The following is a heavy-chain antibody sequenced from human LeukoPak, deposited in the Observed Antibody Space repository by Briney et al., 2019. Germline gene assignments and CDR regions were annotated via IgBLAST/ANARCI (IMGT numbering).Heavy chain of an antibody. CDR3: ARSRYCSGGSCMAAKWGRGWFDP. CDR1: GYSFTSYW. J-gene: IGHJ5*02. D-gene: IGHD2-15*01. Sequence: GESLKISCKGSGYSFTSYWIGWVRQMPGKGLEWMGIIYPGDSDTRYSPSFQGQVTISADKSISTAYLQWSSLKASDTAMYYCARSRYCSGGSCMAAKWGRGWFDPWGQGTLVTVSS. V-gene: IGHV5-51*01. CDR2: IYPGDSDT.